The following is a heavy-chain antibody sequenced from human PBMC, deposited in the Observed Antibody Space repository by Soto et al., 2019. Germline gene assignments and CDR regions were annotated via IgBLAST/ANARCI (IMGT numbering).Heavy chain of an antibody. CDR3: ASTSSKYCSSTSCYRGHYYYYYMDV. D-gene: IGHD2-2*01. J-gene: IGHJ6*03. V-gene: IGHV4-34*01. CDR1: GGSFSGYY. Sequence: SETLSLTCAVYGGSFSGYYWSWIRQPPGKGLEWIGEINHSGSTNYNPSLKSRVTISVDTSKNQFSLKLSSVTAADTAVYYCASTSSKYCSSTSCYRGHYYYYYMDVWGKGTTVTVSS. CDR2: INHSGST.